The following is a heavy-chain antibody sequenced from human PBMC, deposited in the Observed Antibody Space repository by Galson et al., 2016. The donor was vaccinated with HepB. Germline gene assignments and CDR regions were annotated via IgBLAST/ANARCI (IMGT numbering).Heavy chain of an antibody. D-gene: IGHD5-12*01. CDR2: FDPQHGQT. V-gene: IGHV1-24*01. J-gene: IGHJ4*02. CDR3: VSNLRTTVTTIGIGRNDY. Sequence: SVKVSCKVFGDTLSELPMHWVRQAPGKGLEWLGGFDPQHGQTIYAQKFQGRLTLTEDRSTDTAFLEVTSLRSDDTAVYYCVSNLRTTVTTIGIGRNDYWGQGSLVTVSS. CDR1: GDTLSELP.